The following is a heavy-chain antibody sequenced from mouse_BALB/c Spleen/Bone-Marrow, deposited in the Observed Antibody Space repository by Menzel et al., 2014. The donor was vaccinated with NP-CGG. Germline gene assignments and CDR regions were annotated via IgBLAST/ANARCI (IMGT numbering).Heavy chain of an antibody. D-gene: IGHD2-3*01. Sequence: VQLQQSGAELVKPGASVKLSCKASGYTFTSYWIHWVKLRPGHGLEWIGEINPSNGRTNYNEKFKNKATLTVDKSSSTAYIQLSSLTSEDSAVYCCARYDVPAWFAYWGQGTLVTVS. V-gene: IGHV1S81*02. CDR3: ARYDVPAWFAY. J-gene: IGHJ3*01. CDR2: INPSNGRT. CDR1: GYTFTSYW.